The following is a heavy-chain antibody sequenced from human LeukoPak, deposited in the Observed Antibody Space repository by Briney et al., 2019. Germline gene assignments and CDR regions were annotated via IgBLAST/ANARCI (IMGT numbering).Heavy chain of an antibody. Sequence: PGGSLRLSCAASGFTFSSYWMSWVRQAPGKGLEWVANIKQDGSEKYYVDSVKGRFTISRDNAKNSLYLQMNSLRAEDTAVYYCASLGPRYYDFWSGYYADWGKGTTVTVSS. CDR3: ASLGPRYYDFWSGYYAD. V-gene: IGHV3-7*01. CDR1: GFTFSSYW. CDR2: IKQDGSEK. J-gene: IGHJ6*04. D-gene: IGHD3-3*01.